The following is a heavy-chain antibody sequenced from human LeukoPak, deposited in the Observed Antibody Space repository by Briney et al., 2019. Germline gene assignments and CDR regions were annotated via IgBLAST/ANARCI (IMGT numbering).Heavy chain of an antibody. D-gene: IGHD3-3*01. V-gene: IGHV1-69*04. J-gene: IGHJ4*02. CDR3: AREEERIAIFGVTNSRFDY. Sequence: SVKVSCKASGGTFSSYAISWVRQAPGQGLEWMGRIIPILGIANYAQKFQGRVTITADKSTSTAYMELSSLRSEDTAVYYCAREEERIAIFGVTNSRFDYWGQGTLVTVST. CDR1: GGTFSSYA. CDR2: IIPILGIA.